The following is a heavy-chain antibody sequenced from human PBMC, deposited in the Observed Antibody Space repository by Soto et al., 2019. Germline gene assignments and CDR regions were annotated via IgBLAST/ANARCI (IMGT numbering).Heavy chain of an antibody. CDR2: ISNNAGIT. J-gene: IGHJ4*02. D-gene: IGHD6-19*01. CDR3: AKGVAHASGWNTLGY. V-gene: IGHV3-23*01. CDR1: GFSFSTYA. Sequence: PGGSLRLSCAASGFSFSTYAMSWVRQAPGKGLEWVSAISNNAGITYYADSVKGRFTISRDNSKNTLYLQMSRLRVEDTAIYYCAKGVAHASGWNTLGYWGQGTLVTVSS.